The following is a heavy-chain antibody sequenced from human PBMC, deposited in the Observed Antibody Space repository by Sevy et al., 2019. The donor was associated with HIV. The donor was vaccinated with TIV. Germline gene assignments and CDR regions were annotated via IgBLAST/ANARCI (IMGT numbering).Heavy chain of an antibody. CDR1: GYAFSNYE. Sequence: ASVKVSCQTSGYAFSNYEINWVRQATGQGLEWMGRMNPNSGDTSYSQTFQGRVTMTSDTPTSTVYMELSGLRFEDTAVYYCARGWTRIYQVLPVSWGQGTLVTVCS. J-gene: IGHJ5*02. D-gene: IGHD2-2*01. CDR2: MNPNSGDT. CDR3: ARGWTRIYQVLPVS. V-gene: IGHV1-8*01.